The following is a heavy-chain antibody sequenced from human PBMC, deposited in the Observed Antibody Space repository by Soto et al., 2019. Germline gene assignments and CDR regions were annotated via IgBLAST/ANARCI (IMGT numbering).Heavy chain of an antibody. CDR1: GYTFTSYD. Sequence: QVQLVQSGAEVKKPGASVKVSCKASGYTFTSYDINWVRQATGQGLEWMGWMNPNSGNTGYAQKLQGRVTMTRNTSISTAYMELSSLRSEDTAVYYCAGGSGYDPDNWFDPWGQGTLVTVSS. CDR3: AGGSGYDPDNWFDP. J-gene: IGHJ5*02. D-gene: IGHD6-25*01. CDR2: MNPNSGNT. V-gene: IGHV1-8*01.